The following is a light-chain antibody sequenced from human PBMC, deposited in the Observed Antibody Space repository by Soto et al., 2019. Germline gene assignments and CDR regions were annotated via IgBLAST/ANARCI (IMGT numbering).Light chain of an antibody. CDR1: SSDVGGYKY. Sequence: QSALTQPPSASGSPGQSVTISCTGTSSDVGGYKYVSWYQQHPGKAPKLMIFEVNKRPSGVPDRFSGSKSGNTASPTVSGLQAEDEADYYCSSYAGINNVGVFGTGTKLTVL. CDR3: SSYAGINNVGV. V-gene: IGLV2-8*01. J-gene: IGLJ1*01. CDR2: EVN.